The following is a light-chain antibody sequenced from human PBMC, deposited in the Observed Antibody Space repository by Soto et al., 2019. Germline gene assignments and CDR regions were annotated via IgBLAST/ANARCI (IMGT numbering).Light chain of an antibody. CDR3: QHYESSPPSYT. V-gene: IGKV3-20*01. CDR2: TAS. CDR1: QSLASNY. J-gene: IGKJ2*01. Sequence: EIVLTQSPGTLSLSPGERATLSCRASQSLASNYLAWYQQKPGQAPRLLIYTASTRATGIPDRFSGSGSGTDFTLTISRLEPEDFAVYYCQHYESSPPSYTFGQGTKLEVK.